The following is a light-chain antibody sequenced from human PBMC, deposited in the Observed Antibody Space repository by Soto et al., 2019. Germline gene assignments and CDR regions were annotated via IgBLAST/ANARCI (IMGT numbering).Light chain of an antibody. CDR2: DAS. CDR3: QQRSNL. V-gene: IGKV3-11*01. J-gene: IGKJ3*01. Sequence: EIVLTQSPATLSLSPGETATLSCRASQSVSTYLAWYQQKPGQAPRLLIYDASNRATGVPAGFSGSGSGTDFTLTISSLEPEDFAVYYCQQRSNLFGPGTRVDIK. CDR1: QSVSTY.